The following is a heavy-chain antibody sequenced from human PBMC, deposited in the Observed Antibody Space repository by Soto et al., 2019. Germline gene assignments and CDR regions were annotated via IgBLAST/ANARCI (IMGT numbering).Heavy chain of an antibody. CDR1: GFTFSSYA. CDR2: ISGSGGST. V-gene: IGHV3-23*01. J-gene: IGHJ5*02. D-gene: IGHD6-13*01. CDR3: AKGYSSSWTGGWFDP. Sequence: EVQLLESGGGLVQPGGSLRLSCAASGFTFSSYAMSWVRQAPGKGLEWVSAISGSGGSTYYADSVKGRFTISRDNSKNTLFLQMNSLRAEDTAIYYCAKGYSSSWTGGWFDPWGQGTLVTVSS.